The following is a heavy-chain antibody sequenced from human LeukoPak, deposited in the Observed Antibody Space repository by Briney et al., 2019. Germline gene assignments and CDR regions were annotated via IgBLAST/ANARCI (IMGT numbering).Heavy chain of an antibody. CDR2: IYTSGST. Sequence: PSETLSLTCTVSGGSISSGSYYWSWIRQPAGKGLEWIGRIYTSGSTNHNPSLKSRVTISVDTSKNQFSLKLSSVTAADTAVYYCARGHDFWSDTPWAYYYYYYMDVWGKGTTVTVSS. CDR3: ARGHDFWSDTPWAYYYYYYMDV. CDR1: GGSISSGSYY. J-gene: IGHJ6*03. V-gene: IGHV4-61*02. D-gene: IGHD3-3*01.